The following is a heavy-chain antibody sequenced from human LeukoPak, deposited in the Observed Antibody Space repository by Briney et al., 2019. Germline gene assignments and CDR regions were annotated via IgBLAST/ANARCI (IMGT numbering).Heavy chain of an antibody. Sequence: SETLSLTCAVYGGSFSGYYWSWIRQPPGKGLEWIGSIYYSGSTYYNPSLKSRVTISVDTSKNQFSLKLSSVTAADTAVYYCARVEVYYYYMDVWGKGTTVTVSS. CDR2: IYYSGST. CDR3: ARVEVYYYYMDV. V-gene: IGHV4-34*01. J-gene: IGHJ6*03. CDR1: GGSFSGYY. D-gene: IGHD5-24*01.